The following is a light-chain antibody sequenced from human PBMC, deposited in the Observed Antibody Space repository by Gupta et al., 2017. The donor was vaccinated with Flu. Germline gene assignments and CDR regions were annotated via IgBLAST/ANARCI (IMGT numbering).Light chain of an antibody. CDR2: GAS. J-gene: IGKJ4*01. V-gene: IGKV3-20*01. Sequence: PGTLSLSPGERATLSCRASQSVSSNLAWYQQKPGQAPRLLIYGASSRATGIPDRFSGSGSGTDFTLTISRLEPEDFAVYYCQQYGSSPRTFGGGTKVELK. CDR1: QSVSSN. CDR3: QQYGSSPRT.